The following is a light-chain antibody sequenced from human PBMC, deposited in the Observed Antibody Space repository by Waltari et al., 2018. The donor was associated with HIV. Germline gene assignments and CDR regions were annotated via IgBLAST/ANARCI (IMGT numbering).Light chain of an antibody. Sequence: SYELTQPLSVSVALGQTAKISCGGKNIESKVVHWYQQKPGQAPVLVIYRDSDRPSGIPERFSGSNSGNTATLTINRAQAGDEGDYFCQVWDSSAGVFCGGTTLTVL. J-gene: IGLJ3*02. CDR3: QVWDSSAGV. V-gene: IGLV3-9*01. CDR1: NIESKV. CDR2: RDS.